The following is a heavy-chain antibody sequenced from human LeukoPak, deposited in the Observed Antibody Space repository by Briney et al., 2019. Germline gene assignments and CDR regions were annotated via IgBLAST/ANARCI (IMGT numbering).Heavy chain of an antibody. CDR1: GFTFSSYS. V-gene: IGHV3-21*01. CDR3: ARVVSYCGGDCNGGLDY. Sequence: GGSLRLSCAASGFTFSSYSMNWVRQAPGKGLEWVSSISGSSSYIYYADSVKGRFTISRDNAKNSLYLQMNSLRAEDTAVYYCARVVSYCGGDCNGGLDYWGQGTLVTVSS. D-gene: IGHD2-21*02. CDR2: ISGSSSYI. J-gene: IGHJ4*02.